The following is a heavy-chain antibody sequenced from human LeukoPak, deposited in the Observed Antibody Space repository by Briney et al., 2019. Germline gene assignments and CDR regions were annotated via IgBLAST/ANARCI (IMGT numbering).Heavy chain of an antibody. CDR2: TYYRSKWYN. Sequence: SQTLSLTCAISGDSVSSNSAVWNWIRQSPSRGLEWLGRTYYRSKWYNDYAVSVKSRITINPDTSKNQLSLQLSSVTPEDTAVYFCARGSTGNSYFDLWGRGTLVTVSS. CDR1: GDSVSSNSAV. J-gene: IGHJ2*01. D-gene: IGHD3-9*01. CDR3: ARGSTGNSYFDL. V-gene: IGHV6-1*01.